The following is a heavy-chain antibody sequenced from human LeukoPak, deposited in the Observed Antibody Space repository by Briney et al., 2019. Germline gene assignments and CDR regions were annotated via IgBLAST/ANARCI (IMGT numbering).Heavy chain of an antibody. CDR3: ARSDSSGTARGIQY. CDR1: GYNFTTYW. V-gene: IGHV5-51*01. D-gene: IGHD3-22*01. Sequence: GESLKISCKVFGYNFTTYWIGWVRQLPGKGLEWMGIIYPGDSDPSYSPSFQGQVTISADKSISTAYLQWSSLKASDTAMYYCARSDSSGTARGIQYWGQGTLVTVSS. CDR2: IYPGDSDP. J-gene: IGHJ1*01.